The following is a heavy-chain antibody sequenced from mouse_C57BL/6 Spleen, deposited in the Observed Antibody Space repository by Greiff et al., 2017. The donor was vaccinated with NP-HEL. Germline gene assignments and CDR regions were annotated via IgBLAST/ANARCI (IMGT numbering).Heavy chain of an antibody. D-gene: IGHD2-4*01. J-gene: IGHJ1*03. CDR1: GYAFTNYL. CDR3: ARREDDYDGWYFDV. Sequence: QVQLKQSGAELVRPGTSVKVSCKASGYAFTNYLIEWVKQRPGQGLEWIGVINPGSGGTNYNEKFKGKATLTADKSSSTAYMQLSSLTSEDSAVYFCARREDDYDGWYFDVWGTGTTVTVSS. V-gene: IGHV1-54*01. CDR2: INPGSGGT.